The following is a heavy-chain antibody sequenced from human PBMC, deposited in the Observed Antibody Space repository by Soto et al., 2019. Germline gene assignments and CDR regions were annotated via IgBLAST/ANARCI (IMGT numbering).Heavy chain of an antibody. CDR2: INPDGSGK. V-gene: IGHV3-7*03. CDR3: ARWLSGSYMD. CDR1: EFTFSNYW. J-gene: IGHJ4*02. D-gene: IGHD1-26*01. Sequence: EVQLVESGGGLVQPGGSLRLSCAASEFTFSNYWMTWVRQAPGKGLEWVANINPDGSGKYYVDSLKGRFTISRDNAKNSLYLQMNSLRAEDTPVYYCARWLSGSYMDWGQGTLVTVSS.